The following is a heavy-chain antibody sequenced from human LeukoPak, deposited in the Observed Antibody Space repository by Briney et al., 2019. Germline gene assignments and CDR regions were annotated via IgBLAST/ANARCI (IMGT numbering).Heavy chain of an antibody. CDR1: GGSFSGYY. CDR3: ARHGKLYYYGSGSYYYYYYYMDV. J-gene: IGHJ6*03. Sequence: SSETLSLTCAVYGGSFSGYYWSWIRQPPGKGLEWIGEINHRGSTNYNPSLKSRVTISVDTSKSQFSLKLSSVTAADTAVYYCARHGKLYYYGSGSYYYYYYYMDVWGKGTTVTVSS. V-gene: IGHV4-34*01. D-gene: IGHD3-10*01. CDR2: INHRGST.